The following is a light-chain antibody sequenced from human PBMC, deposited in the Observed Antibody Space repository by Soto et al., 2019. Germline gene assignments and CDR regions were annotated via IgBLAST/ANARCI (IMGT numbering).Light chain of an antibody. V-gene: IGKV4-1*01. CDR2: WAS. CDR1: QSVLYSSNNKNY. CDR3: QQYYSTPWT. Sequence: DIVMTQSPDSLAVSLGERATINCKSSQSVLYSSNNKNYLAWYQQKPGQPPKLLIYWASTRESGVPDRFSGSGSGTDFTLTINSLQAADVAVYYCQQYYSTPWTFGQGTKVEIK. J-gene: IGKJ1*01.